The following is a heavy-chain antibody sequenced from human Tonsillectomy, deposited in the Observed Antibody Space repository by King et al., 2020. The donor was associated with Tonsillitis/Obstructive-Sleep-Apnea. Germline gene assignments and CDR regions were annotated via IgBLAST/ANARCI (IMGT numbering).Heavy chain of an antibody. V-gene: IGHV3-33*01. CDR2: IWYDGSNK. CDR1: GFTFSSYG. CDR3: ARGIIVVVPAAGDAFDI. D-gene: IGHD2-2*01. J-gene: IGHJ3*02. Sequence: VQLVESGGGVVQPGRSLRLSCAASGFTFSSYGMHWVRQAPGKGLEWVAVIWYDGSNKYYADSVKGRFTISRDNSKNTLYLQMNSLRAEDTAVYYCARGIIVVVPAAGDAFDIWGQGTMVTVSS.